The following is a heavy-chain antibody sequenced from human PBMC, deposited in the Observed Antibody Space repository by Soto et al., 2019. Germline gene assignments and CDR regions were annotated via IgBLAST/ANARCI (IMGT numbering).Heavy chain of an antibody. CDR1: GFTFSNSA. J-gene: IGHJ5*02. CDR2: ISGSGDYT. D-gene: IGHD4-4*01. V-gene: IGHV3-23*01. CDR3: AKDSNLYA. Sequence: GGSLRLSCAASGFTFSNSAMSWVRQAPGKGLEWVSTISGSGDYTYYTDSVKGRFTISRDNSKSTLFLQMNSLRAEDTAVYYCAKDSNLYAWGQGILVTVSS.